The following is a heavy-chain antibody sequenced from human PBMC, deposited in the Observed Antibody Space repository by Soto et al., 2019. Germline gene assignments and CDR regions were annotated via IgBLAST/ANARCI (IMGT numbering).Heavy chain of an antibody. CDR3: ARHSRDFWSGWGPGDY. V-gene: IGHV5-51*01. Sequence: PGESLKISCKGSGYSFTSYWIGWVRQMPGKGLEWMGIIYPGDSDTRYSPSFQGQVTISADKSISTAYLQWSSLKASDTAMYYYARHSRDFWSGWGPGDYWGQGTLVTVSS. CDR1: GYSFTSYW. J-gene: IGHJ4*02. CDR2: IYPGDSDT. D-gene: IGHD3-3*01.